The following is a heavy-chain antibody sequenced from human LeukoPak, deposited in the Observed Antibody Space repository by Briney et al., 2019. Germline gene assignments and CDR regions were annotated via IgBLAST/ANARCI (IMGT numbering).Heavy chain of an antibody. CDR3: ARGGGYSGYGAYYFDY. J-gene: IGHJ4*02. D-gene: IGHD5-12*01. CDR2: ISSSSSYI. Sequence: GGSLRLSCAASGFTFSSYSMNWVRQAPGKGLEWGSSISSSSSYIYYADSVKGRFTISRDNAKNSLYLQMNSLRAEDTAVYYCARGGGYSGYGAYYFDYWGQGTLVTVSS. CDR1: GFTFSSYS. V-gene: IGHV3-21*01.